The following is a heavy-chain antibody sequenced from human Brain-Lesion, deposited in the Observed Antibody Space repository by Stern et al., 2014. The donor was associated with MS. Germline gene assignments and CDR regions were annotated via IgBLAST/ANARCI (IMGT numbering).Heavy chain of an antibody. CDR2: IYYSGTT. V-gene: IGHV4-39*01. J-gene: IGHJ4*02. D-gene: IGHD5-24*01. CDR1: GGSISRSTYY. CDR3: ARLTGIIDS. Sequence: QVQLQESGPGLAKPSETLSLTCTVSGGSISRSTYYWGWIRQPPGKGLEWIGNIYYSGTTYYDPSLKSRVTISVHAATNQFSLKQNSVTAADTAVYYCARLTGIIDSWGQGTLVAVSS.